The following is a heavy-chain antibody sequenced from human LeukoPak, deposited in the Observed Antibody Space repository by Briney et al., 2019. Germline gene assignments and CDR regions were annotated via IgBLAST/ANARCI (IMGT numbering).Heavy chain of an antibody. V-gene: IGHV4-39*07. CDR3: ARGSSGYYVGGNWFDP. CDR1: GGSISSSSYY. D-gene: IGHD3-22*01. Sequence: KPSETLSLTCTVSGGSISSSSYYWGWIRQPPGKGLEWIGSIYYSGSTYYNPSLKSRVTISVDTSKNQFSLKLSSVTAADTAVYYCARGSSGYYVGGNWFDPWGQGTLVTVSS. CDR2: IYYSGST. J-gene: IGHJ5*02.